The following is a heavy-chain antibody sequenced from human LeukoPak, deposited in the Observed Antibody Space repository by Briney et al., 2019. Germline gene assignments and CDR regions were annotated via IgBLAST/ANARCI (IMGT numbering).Heavy chain of an antibody. CDR3: ARGPGNYYGSRGQLDY. Sequence: PSETLSLTCTVSGGSISSDTYYWGWIRQPPGKGLEWIGSFYYSGSTYYNPSLKSRLTISVDMSKNRFSLKLSSVTAADTAVYYCARGPGNYYGSRGQLDYWGQGTLVTVSS. V-gene: IGHV4-39*02. CDR2: FYYSGST. J-gene: IGHJ4*02. D-gene: IGHD3-10*01. CDR1: GGSISSDTYY.